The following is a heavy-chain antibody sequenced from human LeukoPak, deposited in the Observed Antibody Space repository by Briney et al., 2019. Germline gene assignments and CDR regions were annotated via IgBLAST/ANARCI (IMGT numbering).Heavy chain of an antibody. CDR1: GGAISSYY. V-gene: IGHV4-59*01. D-gene: IGHD3-3*01. Sequence: SETLSLTCTVSGGAISSYYWSWIRQPPGKGLDWIGYIYYSGSTNYNPSLKSRVTISVDTSKNQFSLKLSSVTAADTAVYYCARNYDFWSDHFDCWGQGTLVTVSS. J-gene: IGHJ4*02. CDR3: ARNYDFWSDHFDC. CDR2: IYYSGST.